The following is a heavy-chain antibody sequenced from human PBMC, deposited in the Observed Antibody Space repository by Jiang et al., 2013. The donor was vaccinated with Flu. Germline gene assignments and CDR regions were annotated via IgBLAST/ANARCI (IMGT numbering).Heavy chain of an antibody. CDR3: ASYDSSGTFDY. D-gene: IGHD3-22*01. J-gene: IGHJ4*02. V-gene: IGHV4-59*01. Sequence: KSRVTISVDTSKNQFSLKLSSVTAADTAVYYCASYDSSGTFDYWGQGTLVTVSS.